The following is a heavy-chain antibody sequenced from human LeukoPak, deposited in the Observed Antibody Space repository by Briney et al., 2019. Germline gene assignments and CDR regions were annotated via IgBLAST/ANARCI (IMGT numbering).Heavy chain of an antibody. D-gene: IGHD6-13*01. CDR2: ISGSGGST. CDR3: AKDLTRSSSLGSYYFDY. V-gene: IGHV3-23*01. CDR1: GFTFSSYA. J-gene: IGHJ4*02. Sequence: PGGSLRLSCAASGFTFSSYAMSWVRQAPGKGLEWVSAISGSGGSTYYADSVKGRFTISRDNSKNTLYLQMDSLRAEDTAVYYCAKDLTRSSSLGSYYFDYWGQGTLVTVSS.